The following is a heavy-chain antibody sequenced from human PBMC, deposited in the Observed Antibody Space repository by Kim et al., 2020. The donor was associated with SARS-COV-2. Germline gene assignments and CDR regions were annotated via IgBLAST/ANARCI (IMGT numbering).Heavy chain of an antibody. J-gene: IGHJ4*02. V-gene: IGHV1-69*13. CDR2: IIPTLNTG. Sequence: ASVKVSCKSSGGPFSTYAFTWVRQAPGQGLEWMGGIIPTLNTGVYAQRFQDRVTITATESTNTVYLELSGLRFDDTAVYYCARDLGGFYESSGLSATGANWGPGTLVTVSS. D-gene: IGHD3-22*01. CDR1: GGPFSTYA. CDR3: ARDLGGFYESSGLSATGAN.